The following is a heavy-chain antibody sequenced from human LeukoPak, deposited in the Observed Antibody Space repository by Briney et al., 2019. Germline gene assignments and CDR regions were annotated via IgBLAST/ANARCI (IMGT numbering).Heavy chain of an antibody. V-gene: IGHV3-73*01. J-gene: IGHJ4*02. CDR1: GFTFSSSA. CDR2: IRSKANSYAT. Sequence: GGSLRLSCAASGFTFSSSAMHWVRQASGKGLEWVGRIRSKANSYATAYAASVKGRFTTARDDSKNTAYLQMNSMTAEDTAGSYCNVVVVAGRCYFDYWGQGTMVPVSS. CDR3: NVVVVAGRCYFDY. D-gene: IGHD2-15*01.